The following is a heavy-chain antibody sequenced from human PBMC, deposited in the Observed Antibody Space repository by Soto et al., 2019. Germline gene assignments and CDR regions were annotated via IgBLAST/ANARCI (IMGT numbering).Heavy chain of an antibody. CDR3: AREGKPYYGSGSPFDY. Sequence: GGSLRLSCAASGFTFSSYGMHWVRQAPGKGLEWVAVIWYDGSNKYYADSVKGRFTISRDNSKNTLYLQMNSLRAEDTAVYYCAREGKPYYGSGSPFDYWGQGTLVTVSS. D-gene: IGHD3-10*01. CDR1: GFTFSSYG. V-gene: IGHV3-33*01. CDR2: IWYDGSNK. J-gene: IGHJ4*02.